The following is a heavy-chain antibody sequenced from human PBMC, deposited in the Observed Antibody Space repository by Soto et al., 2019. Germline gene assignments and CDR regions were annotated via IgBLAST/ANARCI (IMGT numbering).Heavy chain of an antibody. V-gene: IGHV1-69*01. D-gene: IGHD2-15*01. Sequence: QVQLVQSGAEVKKPGSSVKVSCKAPAGTFSSYAISWVRQAPGQGLEWMGGSIPSFGTAKYAQKLHGTVTITANESTSTGYMELSRLRSEDTAVYYCARSQGGSSSLAIYYYYYYGMDVWGQGTTVTVSS. CDR2: SIPSFGTA. CDR3: ARSQGGSSSLAIYYYYYYGMDV. CDR1: AGTFSSYA. J-gene: IGHJ6*02.